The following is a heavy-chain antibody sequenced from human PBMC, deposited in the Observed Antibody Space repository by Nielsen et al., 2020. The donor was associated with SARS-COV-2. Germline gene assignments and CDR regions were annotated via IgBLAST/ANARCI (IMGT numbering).Heavy chain of an antibody. D-gene: IGHD5-24*01. V-gene: IGHV3-48*01. CDR2: ISSSSSTI. CDR3: ARGAGWLQLDYYYGMDV. CDR1: GFTFSSYS. J-gene: IGHJ6*02. Sequence: GGSLRLSCAASGFTFSSYSMNWVRQAPGKGLEWVSYISSSSSTIYYADSVKGRFTISRDNAKNSLYLQMNSLRAEDTAVYYCARGAGWLQLDYYYGMDVWGQGTTVTVSS.